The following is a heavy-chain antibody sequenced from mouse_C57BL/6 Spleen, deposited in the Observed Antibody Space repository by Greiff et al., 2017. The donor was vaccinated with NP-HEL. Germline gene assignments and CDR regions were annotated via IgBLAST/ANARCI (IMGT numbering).Heavy chain of an antibody. D-gene: IGHD1-1*01. CDR1: GYTFTEYT. CDR2: FYPGSGSI. V-gene: IGHV1-62-2*01. J-gene: IGHJ3*01. Sequence: QVQLQQSGAELVKPGASVKLSCKASGYTFTEYTIHWVKQRSGQGLEWIGWFYPGSGSIKYTEKFKDKATLTADKSSSTVYMALSRLTSEDSAVYVCARHEEPSYYGSSYPAWFAYWGQGTLVTVSA. CDR3: ARHEEPSYYGSSYPAWFAY.